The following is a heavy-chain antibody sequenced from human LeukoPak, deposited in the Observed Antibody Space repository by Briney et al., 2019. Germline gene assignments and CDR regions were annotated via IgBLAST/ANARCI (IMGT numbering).Heavy chain of an antibody. CDR2: ISYDGSNK. CDR1: GFTFSSYG. Sequence: GGSLRLPCAASGFTFSSYGMHWVRQAPGKGLEWVAVISYDGSNKYYADSVKGRFTISRDNSKNTLYLQMNSLRAEDRAVYYCAGFGESSLAFDIWGQGTMVTVSS. V-gene: IGHV3-30*03. D-gene: IGHD3-10*01. J-gene: IGHJ3*02. CDR3: AGFGESSLAFDI.